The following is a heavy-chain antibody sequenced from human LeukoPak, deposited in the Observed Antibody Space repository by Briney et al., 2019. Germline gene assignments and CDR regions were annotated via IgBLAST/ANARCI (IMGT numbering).Heavy chain of an antibody. CDR2: ITSSGSPI. CDR3: AKAHRDWYLGVFQI. CDR1: GFTISSDE. Sequence: GGSLRLSCAASGFTISSDEMNWARQAPGKGLEWLIHITSSGSPIYYTDSVKGRFSISRDTAKNSLYLQMNSLRAEDTAVYYCAKAHRDWYLGVFQIWGQGTMVTVSS. J-gene: IGHJ3*02. D-gene: IGHD3-9*01. V-gene: IGHV3-48*03.